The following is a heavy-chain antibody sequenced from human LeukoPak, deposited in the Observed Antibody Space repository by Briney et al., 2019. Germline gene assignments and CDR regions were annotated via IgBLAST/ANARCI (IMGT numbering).Heavy chain of an antibody. V-gene: IGHV3-53*01. Sequence: PGGSLRLSCAVSGFSVTANDMSWVRQAPGKGLEWVSVIYSGERTYYAASVKGRFTISRDNSKNTLYPQMNDLRAEDTAIYYCAKDWGDDWGQGNLVTVSS. J-gene: IGHJ4*02. D-gene: IGHD3-16*01. CDR3: AKDWGDD. CDR1: GFSVTAND. CDR2: IYSGERT.